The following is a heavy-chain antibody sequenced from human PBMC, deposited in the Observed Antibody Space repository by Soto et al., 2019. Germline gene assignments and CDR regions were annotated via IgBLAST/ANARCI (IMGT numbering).Heavy chain of an antibody. CDR3: ASGLSSSSSWFAP. CDR1: GYTFTSYG. CDR2: ISAYNGNT. V-gene: IGHV1-18*01. Sequence: QVPLVQSGAEVKKPGASVKVSCKASGYTFTSYGISWVRQAPGQGLEWMGWISAYNGNTNSAQKLQARVTMTTDTYTSTAYRELGSLRSDDTAVYDCASGLSSSSSWFAPWGKGDLVAVSS. J-gene: IGHJ5*02. D-gene: IGHD6-6*01.